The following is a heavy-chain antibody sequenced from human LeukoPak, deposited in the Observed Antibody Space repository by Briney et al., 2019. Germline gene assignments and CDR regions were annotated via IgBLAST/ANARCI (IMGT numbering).Heavy chain of an antibody. J-gene: IGHJ4*02. CDR1: GGSISSSSYY. CDR2: IYYSGST. D-gene: IGHD4-17*01. V-gene: IGHV4-39*01. Sequence: SETLSLTCTVSGGSISSSSYYWGWIRQPPGKGLEWIGSIYYSGSTYYNPSLKSRVTISVDTSKNQYSLKLGSVTAADTVVYYCATMTTVTSYYFDYWGQGTLVTVSS. CDR3: ATMTTVTSYYFDY.